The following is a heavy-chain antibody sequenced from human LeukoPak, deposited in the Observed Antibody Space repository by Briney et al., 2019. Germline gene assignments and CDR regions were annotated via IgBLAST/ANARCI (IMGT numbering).Heavy chain of an antibody. J-gene: IGHJ6*02. CDR3: AKTYSSGWFHYYYYGMDV. D-gene: IGHD6-19*01. CDR1: GFTFSSYV. V-gene: IGHV3-23*01. CDR2: ISGSGGST. Sequence: GGSLRLSCAASGFTFSSYVMSWVRQAPGKGLEWVSTISGSGGSTYYADSVKGRFTISRDNSKNTLYLQMNSLRAEDTAVYYCAKTYSSGWFHYYYYGMDVWGQGTTVTVSS.